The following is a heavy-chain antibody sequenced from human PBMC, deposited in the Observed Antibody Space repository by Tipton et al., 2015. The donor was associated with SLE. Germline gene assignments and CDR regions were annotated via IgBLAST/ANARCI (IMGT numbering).Heavy chain of an antibody. V-gene: IGHV4-59*12. CDR2: IYYSGNT. Sequence: LRLSCTVSGGSISSYYWSWIRQPPGKGLEWIGYIYYSGNTNYNPSLKSRVTISVDTSKNQFSLKLSSVTAADTAVYYCASTNWGFDYWGQGTLVTVSS. CDR3: ASTNWGFDY. J-gene: IGHJ4*02. D-gene: IGHD7-27*01. CDR1: GGSISSYY.